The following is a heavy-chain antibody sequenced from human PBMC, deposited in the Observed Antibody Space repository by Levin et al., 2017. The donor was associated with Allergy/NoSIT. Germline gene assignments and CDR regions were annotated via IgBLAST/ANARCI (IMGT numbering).Heavy chain of an antibody. J-gene: IGHJ5*02. CDR2: IFYDGSNK. D-gene: IGHD6-19*01. CDR1: GFTFSSYG. V-gene: IGHV3-30*18. CDR3: AKEPSESSGWLFNWFDP. Sequence: GGSLRLSCAASGFTFSSYGMHWVRQAPGKGLEWVAAIFYDGSNKYYGDSVKGRFTISRDNSKNTLYLQMDSLRAEDTAVYYCAKEPSESSGWLFNWFDPWGQGTLVTVSS.